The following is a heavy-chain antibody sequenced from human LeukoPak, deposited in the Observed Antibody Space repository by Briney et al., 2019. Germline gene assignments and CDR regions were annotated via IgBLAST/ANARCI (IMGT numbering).Heavy chain of an antibody. V-gene: IGHV1-18*04. Sequence: ASVKVSCKASGYTFTGYYIHWVRQAPGQGLEWMGWISAYNGNTNYAQKLQGRVTMTTDTSTSTAYMELRSLRSDDTAVYYCARDRSLSQIWSGYYISGSSFDYGMDVWGQGTTVTVSS. D-gene: IGHD3-3*01. CDR2: ISAYNGNT. CDR1: GYTFTGYY. J-gene: IGHJ6*02. CDR3: ARDRSLSQIWSGYYISGSSFDYGMDV.